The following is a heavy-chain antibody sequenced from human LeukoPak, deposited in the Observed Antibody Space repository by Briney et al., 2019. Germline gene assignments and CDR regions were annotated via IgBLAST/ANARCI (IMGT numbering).Heavy chain of an antibody. CDR3: AKAAGYSDYYYYYGMDV. CDR1: GFTFSSYA. V-gene: IGHV3-23*01. D-gene: IGHD6-13*01. Sequence: PGGSLRLSCAASGFTFSSYAMSWVRHAPGKGLEWVSAISGSGGSTYYADSVKGRFTISRDNSKNTLYLQMNSLRAEDTAVYYCAKAAGYSDYYYYYGMDVWGQGTTVTVSS. J-gene: IGHJ6*02. CDR2: ISGSGGST.